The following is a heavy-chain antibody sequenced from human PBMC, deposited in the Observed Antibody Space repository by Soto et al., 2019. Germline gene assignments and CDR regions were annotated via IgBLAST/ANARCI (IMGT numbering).Heavy chain of an antibody. D-gene: IGHD6-13*01. J-gene: IGHJ6*02. V-gene: IGHV4-30-4*01. CDR3: ARHRIAAARPTTTSYYYYGMDV. CDR1: GGSISSGDYY. CDR2: IYYSGST. Sequence: SETLSLTCTVSGGSISSGDYYWSWIRQPPGKGLEWIGYIYYSGSTYYNPSLKSRVTISADKSISTAYLQWSSLKASDTAMYYCARHRIAAARPTTTSYYYYGMDVWGQGTTVTVSS.